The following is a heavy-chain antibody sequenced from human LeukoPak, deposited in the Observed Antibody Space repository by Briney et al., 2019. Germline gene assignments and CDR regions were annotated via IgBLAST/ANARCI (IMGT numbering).Heavy chain of an antibody. D-gene: IGHD3-10*01. J-gene: IGHJ1*01. Sequence: GASVKVSCKASGYTFTSYAMHWVRQAPGQRLEWMGWINAGNGNTKYSQKFQGRVTITRDTSASTAYMELSSLRSEDTAVYYCARAQEPLYYYGSGSYWPPFQHWGQGTLATVSS. CDR3: ARAQEPLYYYGSGSYWPPFQH. CDR1: GYTFTSYA. V-gene: IGHV1-3*01. CDR2: INAGNGNT.